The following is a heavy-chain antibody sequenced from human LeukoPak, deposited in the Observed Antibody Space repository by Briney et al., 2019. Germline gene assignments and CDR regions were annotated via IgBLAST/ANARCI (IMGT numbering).Heavy chain of an antibody. CDR3: ARHGYYYGFDY. Sequence: SETLSLTCPVSGGSISSSSYYWGWIRPPPGKGLEWIGNIYYSGSTYYNPSPKSRVTISVDTSKNQFSLKLSSVTAADTAVYYCARHGYYYGFDYWGQGTLVTVSS. J-gene: IGHJ4*02. CDR1: GGSISSSSYY. D-gene: IGHD3-10*01. V-gene: IGHV4-39*01. CDR2: IYYSGST.